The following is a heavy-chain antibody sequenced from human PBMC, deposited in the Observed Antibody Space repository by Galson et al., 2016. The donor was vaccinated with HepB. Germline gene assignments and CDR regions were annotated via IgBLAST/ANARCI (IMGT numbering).Heavy chain of an antibody. CDR3: ARELSLVPGKGGHFDL. V-gene: IGHV3-66*02. CDR2: IYSGGGT. D-gene: IGHD3-16*01. Sequence: SLRLSCAASGFTVSNNFMRWVRQAPGKGLEWVSLIYSGGGTHYVDSVKGRFTISRDNFNNTLYLQMNSLRTEDTAVYYCARELSLVPGKGGHFDLWGQGTLVTVSS. CDR1: GFTVSNNF. J-gene: IGHJ5*02.